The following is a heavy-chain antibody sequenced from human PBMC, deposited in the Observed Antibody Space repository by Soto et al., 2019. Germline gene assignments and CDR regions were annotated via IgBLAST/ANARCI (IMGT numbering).Heavy chain of an antibody. CDR2: IYSNGDT. D-gene: IGHD6-6*01. CDR3: ARRGGSSSGYYYYAMDV. J-gene: IGHJ6*02. Sequence: SETLSLTCSVASESMNSGGYYWSWIRQHPGKGLEWIGYIYSNGDTYYNPSRKSRVTISVDTSKNQFSLNLTSLTAAYTAVYYCARRGGSSSGYYYYAMDVWGQGTTVTVSS. V-gene: IGHV4-31*03. CDR1: SESMNSGGYY.